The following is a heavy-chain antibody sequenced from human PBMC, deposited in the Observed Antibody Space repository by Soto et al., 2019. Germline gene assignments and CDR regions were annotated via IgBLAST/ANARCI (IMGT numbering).Heavy chain of an antibody. J-gene: IGHJ6*02. V-gene: IGHV3-11*05. D-gene: IGHD3-10*01. CDR2: ISSSSSYT. Sequence: QVQLVESGGGLVKPGGSLRLSCAASGFTFSDYYMSWIRQAPGTGLEWVSYISSSSSYTNYADSVKGRFTISRDNSKNSLYIKMNSLRAEDTAVYYFARGVLLWFGESNYGMDVWGQGTTVTVSS. CDR1: GFTFSDYY. CDR3: ARGVLLWFGESNYGMDV.